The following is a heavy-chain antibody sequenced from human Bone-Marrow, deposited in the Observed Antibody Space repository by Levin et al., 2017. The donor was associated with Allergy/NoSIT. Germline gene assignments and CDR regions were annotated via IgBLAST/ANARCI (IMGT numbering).Heavy chain of an antibody. J-gene: IGHJ4*02. CDR3: ARHSLRARRWDYFDF. V-gene: IGHV5-51*01. CDR1: GYSFTSHW. Sequence: KRGESLKISCKVSGYSFTSHWIAWLRQMPGKGLEWMGIIYPSDSDTRYNPSFQGQVTISADKSISTAYLQWSSLKASDTAMYYCARHSLRARRWDYFDFWGQGTLVTVSS. CDR2: IYPSDSDT. D-gene: IGHD4-23*01.